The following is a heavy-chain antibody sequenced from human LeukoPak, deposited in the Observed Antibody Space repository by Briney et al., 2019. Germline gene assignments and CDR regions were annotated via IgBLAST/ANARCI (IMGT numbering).Heavy chain of an antibody. CDR3: AILRGTVTASDY. D-gene: IGHD4-11*01. CDR2: INNDGSST. Sequence: GGSLRLSCAASGFTFSSYWMHWVRQAPGKGLVWVSHINNDGSSTTYADSVEGRFATSGDNAKNTLYLQMNSLRVEDTAVYYCAILRGTVTASDYWGQGTLVTVSS. V-gene: IGHV3-74*01. CDR1: GFTFSSYW. J-gene: IGHJ4*02.